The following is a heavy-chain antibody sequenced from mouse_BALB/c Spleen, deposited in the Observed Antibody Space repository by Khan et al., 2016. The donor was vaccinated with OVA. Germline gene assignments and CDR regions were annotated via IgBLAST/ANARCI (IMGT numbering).Heavy chain of an antibody. CDR2: INPNNGDT. CDR3: ARSGYGNPFAY. CDR1: GYSFTGYT. Sequence: VQLQQSGPELVKPGPSMKISCKASGYSFTGYTLYWVKQSHGKNLEWIGLINPNNGDTYYNQKFKGKATLTADKSSSTAYMELLSLTSEDSAVCYCARSGYGNPFAYWGQGTLVTVSA. J-gene: IGHJ3*01. D-gene: IGHD2-10*02. V-gene: IGHV1-18*01.